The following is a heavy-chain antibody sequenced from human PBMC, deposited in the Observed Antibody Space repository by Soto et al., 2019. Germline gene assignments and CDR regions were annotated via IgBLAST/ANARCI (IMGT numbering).Heavy chain of an antibody. CDR1: GGSIRSYY. CDR2: IDYSRST. D-gene: IGHD6-6*01. J-gene: IGHJ2*01. V-gene: IGHV4-59*08. CDR3: ARKSIAAPNWYFDL. Sequence: QVQLQESGPGLVKPSETLSLTCTVSGGSIRSYYWIWIRKPPEKGLACIGSIDYSRSTNYNPSLQSPVTISVDTCQTRFSLKLSSVTAADTAVYYCARKSIAAPNWYFDLWGRGTLVTVSS.